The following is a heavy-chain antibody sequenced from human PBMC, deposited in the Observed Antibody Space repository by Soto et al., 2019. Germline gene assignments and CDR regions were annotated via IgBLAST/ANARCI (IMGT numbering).Heavy chain of an antibody. D-gene: IGHD3-16*01. V-gene: IGHV1-69*01. J-gene: IGHJ4*02. CDR3: ARVVLGSRLSLDY. CDR2: ISPIFGTP. Sequence: QVQLVQSGAEVKKPGSSVTVSCKASGGTFSSYTISWVRQAPGQGLEWMAGISPIFGTPIYAQKFQDRVTITADDSTMTAYMEMNRLTSEDTAVYDGARVVLGSRLSLDYWGQGTLVTISS. CDR1: GGTFSSYT.